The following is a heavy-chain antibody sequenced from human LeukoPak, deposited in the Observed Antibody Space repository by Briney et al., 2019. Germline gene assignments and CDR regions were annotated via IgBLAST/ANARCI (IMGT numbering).Heavy chain of an antibody. CDR3: ARGLSMSGAFDI. Sequence: PSETLSLTCAVYGGSFSGYYWTWIRQPPGKGLEWIGEINRSGSTNYNPSLKSRVTISVDTSNKQFSLKLSSVTAADTAVYYCARGLSMSGAFDIWGQGTMVTVSS. CDR1: GGSFSGYY. V-gene: IGHV4-34*01. CDR2: INRSGST. J-gene: IGHJ3*02. D-gene: IGHD3-22*01.